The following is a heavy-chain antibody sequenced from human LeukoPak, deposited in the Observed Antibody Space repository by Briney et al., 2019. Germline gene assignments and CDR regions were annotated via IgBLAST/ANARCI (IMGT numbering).Heavy chain of an antibody. CDR3: ARRKYYGSGSYDAFDI. D-gene: IGHD3-10*01. CDR1: GGSISSGAYY. Sequence: PSETLSLTCTVSGGSISSGAYYWSWIRQYPGKGLEWIGCIYYSGRTYYNPSLKSRLTISADTSRTQFSLNLKSVTAADTAVYYCARRKYYGSGSYDAFDIWGQGTMVTVSS. V-gene: IGHV4-31*03. CDR2: IYYSGRT. J-gene: IGHJ3*02.